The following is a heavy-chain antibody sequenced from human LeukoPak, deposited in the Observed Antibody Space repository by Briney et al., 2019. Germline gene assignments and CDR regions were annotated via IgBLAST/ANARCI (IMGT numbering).Heavy chain of an antibody. V-gene: IGHV3-21*01. J-gene: IGHJ4*02. CDR2: ISSSSSYI. CDR1: GITFSSYS. D-gene: IGHD1-26*01. Sequence: GGSLRLSCAASGITFSSYSMNWVRQAPGKGLEWVSSISSSSSYIYYADSVKGRFTISRDNAKNSLYLQMNSLRAEDTAVYYCASTIPQPYSGSLDYWGQGTLVTVSS. CDR3: ASTIPQPYSGSLDY.